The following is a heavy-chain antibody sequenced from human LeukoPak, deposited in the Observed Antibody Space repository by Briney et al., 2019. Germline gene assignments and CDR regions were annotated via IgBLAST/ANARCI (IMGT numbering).Heavy chain of an antibody. J-gene: IGHJ4*02. CDR2: ISSSGSTI. CDR1: GFTFSDYY. Sequence: GGSLRLSCAASGFTFSDYYMSWIRQAPGQGLEWVSYISSSGSTIYYADSVKGRFTMSRDNAKNSLYLQMNSLRAEDTAVYYCARDAERWLVCYWGPGTLVTVSS. V-gene: IGHV3-11*01. D-gene: IGHD6-19*01. CDR3: ARDAERWLVCY.